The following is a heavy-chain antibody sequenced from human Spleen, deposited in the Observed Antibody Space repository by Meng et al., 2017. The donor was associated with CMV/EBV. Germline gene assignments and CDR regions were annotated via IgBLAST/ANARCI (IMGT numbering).Heavy chain of an antibody. J-gene: IGHJ4*02. Sequence: LSCAASGFTFSDHFMDWVRQAPGSGLEWVARSESKRHEYITQYAPSVKGRFIISRDESENLLFLQMHILKTEDTAVYYCVRGHNSFDFWGQGTLVTVSS. CDR3: VRGHNSFDF. CDR1: GFTFSDHF. CDR2: SESKRHEYIT. V-gene: IGHV3-72*01. D-gene: IGHD1-1*01.